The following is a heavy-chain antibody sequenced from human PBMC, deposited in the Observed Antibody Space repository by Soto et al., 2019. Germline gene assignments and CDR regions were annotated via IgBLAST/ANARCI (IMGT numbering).Heavy chain of an antibody. Sequence: GASVKVSCKASGYTFTSYGISWVRQAPGQGLEWMGRIIPILGIANYAQKFQGRVTITADKSTSTAYMELSSLRSEDTAVYYCARDISYSSSSSAGPYWGQGTLVTVSS. D-gene: IGHD6-13*01. CDR3: ARDISYSSSSSAGPY. CDR2: IIPILGIA. J-gene: IGHJ4*02. CDR1: GYTFTSYG. V-gene: IGHV1-69*04.